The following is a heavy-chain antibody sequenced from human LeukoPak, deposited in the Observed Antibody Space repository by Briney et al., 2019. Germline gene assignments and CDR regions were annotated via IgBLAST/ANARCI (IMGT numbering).Heavy chain of an antibody. J-gene: IGHJ4*02. Sequence: GGSLRFSCAASGFTVSSNYMTWVRQAPGNGLEWVSVISSGGTTYYADSVKGRFSISRDNSENTLYLQMNSLRAEDTALYYCAKDISSSGTYYFDYWGQGTLVTVSS. V-gene: IGHV3-53*05. D-gene: IGHD3-22*01. CDR3: AKDISSSGTYYFDY. CDR2: ISSGGTT. CDR1: GFTVSSNY.